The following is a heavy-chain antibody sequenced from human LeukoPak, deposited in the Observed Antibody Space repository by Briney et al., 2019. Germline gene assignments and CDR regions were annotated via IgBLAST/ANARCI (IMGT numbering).Heavy chain of an antibody. CDR1: GGSISSYY. CDR3: ARGPGYKLDY. D-gene: IGHD5-24*01. Sequence: SETLSLTCTVSGGSISSYYWSWIRQPPGKGLEWIGYIYYSGSTNYNPSLKSRVTISVDTSKNQFSLKLSSVTAAVTAVYYCARGPGYKLDYWGQGTLVTVSS. J-gene: IGHJ4*02. CDR2: IYYSGST. V-gene: IGHV4-59*01.